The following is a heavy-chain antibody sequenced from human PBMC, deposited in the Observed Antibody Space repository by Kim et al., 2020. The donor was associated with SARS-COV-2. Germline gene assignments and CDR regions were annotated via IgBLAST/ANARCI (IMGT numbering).Heavy chain of an antibody. D-gene: IGHD1-1*01. CDR3: ATVYNWNDAYFDY. CDR2: ISGSGGST. CDR1: GFTFSSYA. Sequence: GGSLRLSCAASGFTFSSYAMSWVRQAPGKGLEWVSAISGSGGSTYYADSVKGRFTISRDNSKNTLYLQMNSLRAEDTAVYYCATVYNWNDAYFDYWVQGTLVTVSS. V-gene: IGHV3-23*01. J-gene: IGHJ4*02.